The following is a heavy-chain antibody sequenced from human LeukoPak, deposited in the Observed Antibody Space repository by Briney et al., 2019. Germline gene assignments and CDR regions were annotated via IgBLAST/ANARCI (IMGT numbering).Heavy chain of an antibody. J-gene: IGHJ4*02. CDR3: TRQRDGYNQGGY. Sequence: GGSLRLSCAASGFTFSGSAMHWVRQASGKGLEWVGRIRSKANSYATAYAASVKGRFTISRDDSKNTAYLQMNSLKTEDTAVYYRTRQRDGYNQGGYWGQGTLVTVSS. D-gene: IGHD5-24*01. CDR2: IRSKANSYAT. V-gene: IGHV3-73*01. CDR1: GFTFSGSA.